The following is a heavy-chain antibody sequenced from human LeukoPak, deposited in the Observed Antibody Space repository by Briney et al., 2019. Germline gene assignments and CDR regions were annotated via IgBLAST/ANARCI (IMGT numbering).Heavy chain of an antibody. CDR3: ARDTQGYCSSTSCLPSGY. CDR2: ISAYNGDT. Sequence: ASVKVSCKTSGYTFTSYSITWVRQAPGQGLEWMGWISAYNGDTNYAQKLQDRVTMTTDTSTSTAYMELRSLRSDDTAMYYCARDTQGYCSSTSCLPSGYWGQGTLVTVSS. D-gene: IGHD2-2*01. V-gene: IGHV1-18*01. CDR1: GYTFTSYS. J-gene: IGHJ4*02.